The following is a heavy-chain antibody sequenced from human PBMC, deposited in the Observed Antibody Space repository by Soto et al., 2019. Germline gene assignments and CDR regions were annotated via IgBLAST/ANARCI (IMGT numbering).Heavy chain of an antibody. Sequence: PSETLSLTCAVYGGSFSCYYWSWIRQPPGKGLEWIGEINHSGSTNYNPSLKSRVTISVDTSKNQFSLKLRSVTAADTAVYYCARGPAGNYYYYGMDVWGQGATVTVSS. CDR2: INHSGST. V-gene: IGHV4-34*01. CDR1: GGSFSCYY. CDR3: ARGPAGNYYYYGMDV. J-gene: IGHJ6*02.